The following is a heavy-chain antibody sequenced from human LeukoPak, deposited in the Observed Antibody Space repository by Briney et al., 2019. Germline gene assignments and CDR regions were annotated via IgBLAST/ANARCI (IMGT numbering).Heavy chain of an antibody. J-gene: IGHJ4*02. CDR2: IYPGDSDT. CDR3: ARRGYIHCSSTSCYFDY. D-gene: IGHD2-2*01. CDR1: GYSFTSYW. Sequence: GGSLKISCKGSGYSFTSYWIGWVRQMPGKGLEWMGIIYPGDSDTRYSPSFQGQVTISADKSISTAYLQWSSLKASDTAMYYCARRGYIHCSSTSCYFDYWGQGTLVTVSS. V-gene: IGHV5-51*01.